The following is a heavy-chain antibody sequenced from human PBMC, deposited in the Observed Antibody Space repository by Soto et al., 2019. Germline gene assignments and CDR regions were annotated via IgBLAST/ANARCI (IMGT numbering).Heavy chain of an antibody. Sequence: EVQLVESGGGLVQPGGSLRLSCAASGFSFSSQNMNWVRQAPGKGLQWIAYISGSGDIIDQEDSLKGRFTISRDNANNPLYLQMNSLRAEDTAVYFCARGAGSSWFFIWGQGTLVTVSS. CDR3: ARGAGSSWFFI. CDR2: ISGSGDII. CDR1: GFSFSSQN. J-gene: IGHJ4*02. V-gene: IGHV3-48*04. D-gene: IGHD6-13*01.